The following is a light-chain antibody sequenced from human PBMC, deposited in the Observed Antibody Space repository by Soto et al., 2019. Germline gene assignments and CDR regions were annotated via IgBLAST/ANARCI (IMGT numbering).Light chain of an antibody. J-gene: IGKJ3*01. CDR3: MQALQTFT. V-gene: IGKV2-28*01. CDR2: LGS. CDR1: QSLLHSNGDNY. Sequence: DIVMTQSPLSLPVTPGEPASISCRSSQSLLHSNGDNYWDWYLQKPGQSPPLLIYLGSKRASGVPDGFRGSRSGTDFTLKISRVEAEDVGDYYCMQALQTFTFGPGAKVDIK.